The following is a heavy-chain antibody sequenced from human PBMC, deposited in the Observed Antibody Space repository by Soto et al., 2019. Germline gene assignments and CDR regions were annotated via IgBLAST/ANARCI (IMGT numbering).Heavy chain of an antibody. D-gene: IGHD4-17*01. CDR1: GFTCSSYE. CDR2: ISSSGSTI. V-gene: IGHV3-48*03. Sequence: PGGSLGLACSASGFTCSSYEMNWVRQAPGKGLEWVSYISSSGSTIYYADSVKGRFTISRDNAKNSLYLQMNSLRAEDTAVYYCAVTTLYYYYGMDVWGHGTTVTVFS. J-gene: IGHJ6*02. CDR3: AVTTLYYYYGMDV.